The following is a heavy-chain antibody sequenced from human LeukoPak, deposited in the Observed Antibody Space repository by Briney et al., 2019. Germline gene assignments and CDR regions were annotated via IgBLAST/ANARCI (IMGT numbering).Heavy chain of an antibody. J-gene: IGHJ4*02. Sequence: GGSLRLSCAASGSTFSDFWMSWVRQAPGKELEWVANINQDGSEKYYVDSMKGRFTSSRDNAKNSLYLQMNNLRAEDTAVYYCARSSWGSSTNSWGQGTRVTVSS. CDR2: INQDGSEK. CDR3: ARSSWGSSTNS. V-gene: IGHV3-7*02. CDR1: GSTFSDFW. D-gene: IGHD3-16*01.